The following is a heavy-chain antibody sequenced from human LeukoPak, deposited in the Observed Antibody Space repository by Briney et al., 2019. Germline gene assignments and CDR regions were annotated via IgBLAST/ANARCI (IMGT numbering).Heavy chain of an antibody. D-gene: IGHD3-16*02. J-gene: IGHJ4*02. Sequence: GESLKISCKGSGYSFTTYWMAWVRQMPGKGLEWMGIIYPRDSNIRYSPPFQGQVTISADRSISTAYLQWNSLKASDTAMYYCARMIGLGEVSPYFDYWGQGSLVTVSS. V-gene: IGHV5-51*01. CDR1: GYSFTTYW. CDR3: ARMIGLGEVSPYFDY. CDR2: IYPRDSNI.